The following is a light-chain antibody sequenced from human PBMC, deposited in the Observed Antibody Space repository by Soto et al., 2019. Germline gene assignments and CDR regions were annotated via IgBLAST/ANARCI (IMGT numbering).Light chain of an antibody. J-gene: IGKJ2*01. CDR1: QSISGW. CDR2: DAS. V-gene: IGKV1-5*01. Sequence: DIQMTQSPFTLSASVGDRVTITCRASQSISGWLAWYQQKPGRAPNLLISDASSLESGVPSRFSCSGSGTEFTLTISGLQPDDFATYYCQQYSSYSSCGQGTKLEIK. CDR3: QQYSSYSS.